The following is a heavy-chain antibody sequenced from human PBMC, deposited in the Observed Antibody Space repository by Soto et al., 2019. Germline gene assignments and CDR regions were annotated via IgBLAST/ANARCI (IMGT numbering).Heavy chain of an antibody. J-gene: IGHJ6*02. V-gene: IGHV3-21*01. D-gene: IGHD3-3*01. CDR2: ISSSSSYI. CDR1: GFTFSSYS. Sequence: EVQLVESGGGLVKPGGSLRLSCAASGFTFSSYSMNWVRQAPGKGLEWVSSISSSSSYIYYADSVKGRFTISRDNDKNSLYLQMNSLRAEDTAVYYCARELHSTIFGVVDSNGMDVWGQGTTVTVSS. CDR3: ARELHSTIFGVVDSNGMDV.